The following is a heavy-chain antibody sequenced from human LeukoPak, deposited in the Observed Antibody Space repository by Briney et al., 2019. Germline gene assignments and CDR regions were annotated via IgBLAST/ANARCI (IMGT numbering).Heavy chain of an antibody. CDR2: INHSRST. CDR3: ASVVVWAPFDY. Sequence: PSETLSLTCAVCGGSFSGYYWSWIRQPPGKGLEWIGEINHSRSTNYNPSLKSRVTISVDTSKNQFSLKLSSVTAADTAVYYCASVVVWAPFDYWGQGTLVTVSS. J-gene: IGHJ4*02. V-gene: IGHV4-34*01. CDR1: GGSFSGYY. D-gene: IGHD2-21*01.